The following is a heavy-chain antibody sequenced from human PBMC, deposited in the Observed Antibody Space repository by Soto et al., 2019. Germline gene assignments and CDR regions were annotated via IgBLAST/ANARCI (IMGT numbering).Heavy chain of an antibody. D-gene: IGHD6-19*01. Sequence: QVQLVQSGAEVKKPGSSVKVSCKASGGTFSSYTISWVRQAPGQGLEWMGRIIPILGIANYAQKFQGRVTITADKSTSTAYMELSSLRSEDTAVYYCAREGEGGWYRFTYWGQGTLVTVS. CDR1: GGTFSSYT. CDR3: AREGEGGWYRFTY. J-gene: IGHJ4*02. V-gene: IGHV1-69*08. CDR2: IIPILGIA.